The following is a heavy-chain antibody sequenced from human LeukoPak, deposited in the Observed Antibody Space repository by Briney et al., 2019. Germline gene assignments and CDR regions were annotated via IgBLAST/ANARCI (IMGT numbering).Heavy chain of an antibody. Sequence: ASVKVSCKASGYTFTSYAMNWVRQAPGQGLEWMGWINTNTGNPAYAQGFTGRFVFSLDTSVSTAYLQISSLKAEDTAVYYCARAVYDFWSGYHKISDYWGQGTLVTVSS. CDR1: GYTFTSYA. J-gene: IGHJ4*02. CDR2: INTNTGNP. CDR3: ARAVYDFWSGYHKISDY. D-gene: IGHD3-3*01. V-gene: IGHV7-4-1*02.